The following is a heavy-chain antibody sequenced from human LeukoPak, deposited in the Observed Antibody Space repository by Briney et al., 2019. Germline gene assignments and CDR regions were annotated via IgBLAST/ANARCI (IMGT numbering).Heavy chain of an antibody. CDR2: IYYSGST. CDR3: AKTPGGYYDILTGYYPFDY. Sequence: SETLSLTCTVSGGSISSGGYYWSWIRQHPGKGLEWIGYIYYSGSTYYNPSLKSRVTISVDTSKNQFSLKLSSVTAADTAVYYCAKTPGGYYDILTGYYPFDYWGQGTLVTVSS. V-gene: IGHV4-31*03. J-gene: IGHJ4*02. D-gene: IGHD3-9*01. CDR1: GGSISSGGYY.